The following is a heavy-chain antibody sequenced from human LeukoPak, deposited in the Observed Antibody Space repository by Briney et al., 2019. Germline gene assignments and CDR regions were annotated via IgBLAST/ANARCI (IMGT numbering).Heavy chain of an antibody. J-gene: IGHJ4*02. Sequence: SETLSLTCTVSGGSISSSSYYWGWIRQPPGKGLEWIGSIYYSGGTYYNPSLKSRVTISVDTSKNQFSLKLSSVTAADTAVYYCARTKTYYYDSSGYYYFDYWGQGTLVTVSS. D-gene: IGHD3-22*01. V-gene: IGHV4-39*01. CDR1: GGSISSSSYY. CDR2: IYYSGGT. CDR3: ARTKTYYYDSSGYYYFDY.